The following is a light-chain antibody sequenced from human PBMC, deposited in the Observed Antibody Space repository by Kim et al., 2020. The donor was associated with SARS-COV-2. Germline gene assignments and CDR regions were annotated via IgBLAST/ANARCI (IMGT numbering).Light chain of an antibody. CDR3: QVWDRNRDQGV. CDR2: FDS. J-gene: IGLJ3*02. Sequence: APGQTARITCGGDNIGSKSVHWYHQLPGQAPVVVMSFDSDRPSGIPERISGSNSGDTATLTIRRVEVGDEADYYCQVWDRNRDQGVFGGGTQLTVL. V-gene: IGLV3-21*04. CDR1: NIGSKS.